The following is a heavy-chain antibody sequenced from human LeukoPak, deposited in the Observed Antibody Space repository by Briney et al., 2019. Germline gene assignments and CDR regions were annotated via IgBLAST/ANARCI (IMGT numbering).Heavy chain of an antibody. D-gene: IGHD3-16*02. Sequence: SETLSLTCTVSGGSISSYDWSWIRQPAGKGLEWIGRIYTSGSTNYNPSLKSRVTMSLDTSKNQFSLKQIYIIAADTAVDYCGGDYVWGSYRFDYWGQGTLVTVSS. CDR3: GGDYVWGSYRFDY. CDR1: GGSISSYD. V-gene: IGHV4-4*07. J-gene: IGHJ4*02. CDR2: IYTSGST.